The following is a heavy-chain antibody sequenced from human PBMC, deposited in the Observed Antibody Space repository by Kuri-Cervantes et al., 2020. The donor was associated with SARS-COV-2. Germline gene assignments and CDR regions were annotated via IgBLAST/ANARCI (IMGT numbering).Heavy chain of an antibody. V-gene: IGHV3-11*04. CDR2: ISRSGSAI. D-gene: IGHD3-16*02. J-gene: IGHJ4*02. Sequence: GGSLRLSCAVYGGSFSGYHWSWIRQAPGKGLEWLSYISRSGSAIYYADSVKGRFTISRDNSKNTLYLQMNSLRAEDTAVYYCARADYDYVWGSYRSPHWGQGTLVTVSS. CDR1: GGSFSGYH. CDR3: ARADYDYVWGSYRSPH.